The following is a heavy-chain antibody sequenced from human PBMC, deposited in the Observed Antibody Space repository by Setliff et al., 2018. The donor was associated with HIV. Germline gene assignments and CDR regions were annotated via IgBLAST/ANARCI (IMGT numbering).Heavy chain of an antibody. CDR1: GFTFSSYV. Sequence: GGSLRLSCAATGFTFSSYVLHWVRQAPGKGLEWVAVMSTGGGIKICADSVKGRFTISRDNSRNTLFLQMKSLRVEDTALYYCARDQLRIPERWDFDFWGQGTLVTAPQ. D-gene: IGHD1-26*01. J-gene: IGHJ4*02. CDR3: ARDQLRIPERWDFDF. V-gene: IGHV3-30-3*01. CDR2: MSTGGGIK.